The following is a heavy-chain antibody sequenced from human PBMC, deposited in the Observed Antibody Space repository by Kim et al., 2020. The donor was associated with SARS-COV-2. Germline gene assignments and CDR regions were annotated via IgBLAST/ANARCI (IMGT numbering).Heavy chain of an antibody. CDR2: ISAYNGNT. D-gene: IGHD3-10*01. CDR3: ARASGVLLWFGELSLPLLDY. CDR1: GYTFTSYG. V-gene: IGHV1-18*04. Sequence: ASVKVSCKASGYTFTSYGISWVRQAPGQGLEWMGWISAYNGNTNYAQKLQGRVTMTTDTSTSTAYMELRSLRSDDTAVYYCARASGVLLWFGELSLPLLDYWGQGTLVTVSS. J-gene: IGHJ4*02.